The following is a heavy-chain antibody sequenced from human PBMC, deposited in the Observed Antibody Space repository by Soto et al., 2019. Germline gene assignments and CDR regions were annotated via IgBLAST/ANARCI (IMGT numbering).Heavy chain of an antibody. J-gene: IGHJ5*02. D-gene: IGHD6-6*01. V-gene: IGHV1-18*01. CDR1: GYTFTNYA. Sequence: ASVKVSCKASGYTFTNYAISWVRQAPGQGLEWMGWISGYNGNTKYAQNFQGRVTLTTDTSTSTAYMELRSLSSDDTAVYFCARHWPEPPSAPNGSSVPWGQGTLVSVST. CDR3: ARHWPEPPSAPNGSSVP. CDR2: ISGYNGNT.